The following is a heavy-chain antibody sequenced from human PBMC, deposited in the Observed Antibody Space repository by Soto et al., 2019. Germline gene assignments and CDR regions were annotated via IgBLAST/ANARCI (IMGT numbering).Heavy chain of an antibody. V-gene: IGHV4-61*01. Sequence: SETLSLTCTVSGGSVSSGSYYWSWIRQPPGKGLEWIGYIYYSGSTNYNPSLQSRVTISVDTSKNQFSLKLSSVTAADTAVYYCARRQSSSWYGLWGQGTLVTVSS. CDR3: ARRQSSSWYGL. D-gene: IGHD6-13*01. J-gene: IGHJ4*02. CDR1: GGSVSSGSYY. CDR2: IYYSGST.